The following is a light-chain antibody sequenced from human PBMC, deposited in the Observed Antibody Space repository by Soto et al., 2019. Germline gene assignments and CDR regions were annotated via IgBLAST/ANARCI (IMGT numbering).Light chain of an antibody. V-gene: IGKV1-17*02. CDR3: QHLRTYPFS. Sequence: DIQMTQSPSSLSASVGDRVTITCRASQGIRDDLGWYQQKPGKAPTRLIYAVSSLQNGVTSRFSGTGSGTEFTLTINNLQAEDFATYYCQHLRTYPFSFGQGTKLDIK. CDR2: AVS. CDR1: QGIRDD. J-gene: IGKJ2*03.